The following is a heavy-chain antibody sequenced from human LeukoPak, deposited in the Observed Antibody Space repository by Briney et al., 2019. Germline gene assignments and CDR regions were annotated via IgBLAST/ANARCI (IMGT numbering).Heavy chain of an antibody. CDR2: IYYSGST. J-gene: IGHJ6*03. CDR3: ARGGATNDYYYYYMDV. V-gene: IGHV4-59*01. D-gene: IGHD1-26*01. Sequence: SETLSLTCAVYGGSFSRYYWSWIRQPPGKGLEWIGYIYYSGSTNYNPSLKSRVTISVDTSKNQFSLKLSSVTAADTAVYYCARGGATNDYYYYYMDVWGKGTTVTVSS. CDR1: GGSFSRYY.